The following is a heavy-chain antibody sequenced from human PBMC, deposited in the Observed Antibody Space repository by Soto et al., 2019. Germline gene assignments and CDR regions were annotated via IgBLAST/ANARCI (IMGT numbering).Heavy chain of an antibody. CDR2: IWYDGSNK. CDR1: GFTFSSYG. V-gene: IGHV3-33*01. J-gene: IGHJ6*03. Sequence: PGGSLRLSCAASGFTFSSYGMHWVRQAPGKGLEWVAVIWYDGSNKYYADSVKGRFTISRDNSKNTLYLQMNSLRAEYTAVYYCARDLAERHYYYMDVWGKGTTVTVSS. CDR3: ARDLAERHYYYMDV. D-gene: IGHD1-1*01.